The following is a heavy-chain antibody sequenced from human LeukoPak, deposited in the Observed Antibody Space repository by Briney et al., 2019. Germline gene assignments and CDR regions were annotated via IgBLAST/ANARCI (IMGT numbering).Heavy chain of an antibody. V-gene: IGHV3-30-3*01. CDR2: ISYDGSNK. CDR1: GFTFSSYA. D-gene: IGHD5-24*01. Sequence: GRSLRLSCGASGFTFSSYAMHWVRQAPGKGLEWVAVISYDGSNKYYADSVKGRFTISRDNSKNALYLQMNSLRAEDTAVYYCARGSLWLQLDYWGQGTLVTVSS. CDR3: ARGSLWLQLDY. J-gene: IGHJ4*02.